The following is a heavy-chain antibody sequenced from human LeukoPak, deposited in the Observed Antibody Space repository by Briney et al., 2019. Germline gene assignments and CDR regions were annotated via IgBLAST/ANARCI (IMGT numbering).Heavy chain of an antibody. Sequence: GGSLRLSCVDSGITFSRYWMSWVRQAPGKGLEWVANIKQDGDEKYYVDSVKGRFTISRDNAKNSLYLQMNSLRVEDTAVYYCARDGRPLDYWGQGALVTVSS. J-gene: IGHJ4*02. CDR1: GITFSRYW. CDR3: ARDGRPLDY. CDR2: IKQDGDEK. V-gene: IGHV3-7*03.